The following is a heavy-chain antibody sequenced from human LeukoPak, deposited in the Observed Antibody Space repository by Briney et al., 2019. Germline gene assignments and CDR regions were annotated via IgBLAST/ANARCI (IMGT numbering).Heavy chain of an antibody. CDR3: ARYDSSGYYYDAEVDAFDI. CDR1: GGSISSYY. J-gene: IGHJ3*02. V-gene: IGHV4-59*08. CDR2: IYYSGST. Sequence: SETLSLTCTVSGGSISSYYWSWIRQPPGKGLEWIGYIYYSGSTNYNPSLKSRVTISVDTSKNQFSLKLSSVTAADTAVYYCARYDSSGYYYDAEVDAFDIWGQGIMVTVSS. D-gene: IGHD3-22*01.